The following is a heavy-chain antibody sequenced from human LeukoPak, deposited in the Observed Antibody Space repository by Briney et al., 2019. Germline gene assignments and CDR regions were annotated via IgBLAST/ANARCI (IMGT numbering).Heavy chain of an antibody. CDR2: IYYSGST. CDR3: ARAWDITMVRGVLYYYYGMDV. Sequence: SETLSLTCTVSGGSISSYYWSWIRQPPGKGLEWIGYIYYSGSTNYNPSLKSRVTISVDTSKNQFSLKLSSVTAADTAVYYCARAWDITMVRGVLYYYYGMDVWGQGTTVTVSS. D-gene: IGHD3-10*01. V-gene: IGHV4-59*01. CDR1: GGSISSYY. J-gene: IGHJ6*02.